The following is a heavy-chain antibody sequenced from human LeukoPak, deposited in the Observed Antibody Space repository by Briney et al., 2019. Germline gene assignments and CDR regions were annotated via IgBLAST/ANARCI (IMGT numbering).Heavy chain of an antibody. CDR2: IYPGDSDT. J-gene: IGHJ5*02. CDR3: ARYIAVAGKNWFDP. CDR1: GYSFTSYW. V-gene: IGHV5-51*01. Sequence: GESLQISCKGSGYSFTSYWIGWVRQLPGKGLEWMGIIYPGDSDTRYSPSFQGQVTISADKSISTAYLQWSSLKASDTAMYYCARYIAVAGKNWFDPWGQGTLVTVSS. D-gene: IGHD6-19*01.